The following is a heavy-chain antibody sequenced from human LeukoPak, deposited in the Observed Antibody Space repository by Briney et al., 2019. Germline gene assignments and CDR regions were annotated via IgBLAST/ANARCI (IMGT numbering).Heavy chain of an antibody. V-gene: IGHV3-7*01. CDR3: ARDSGFSGTQRGEY. D-gene: IGHD6-6*01. J-gene: IGHJ4*02. CDR1: GFTFSSYG. Sequence: GGSLRLSCAASGFTFSSYGMHWVRQAPGKGLEWVANIKEDGSDKNYVDSMKGRFTISRDNAKNSLYLQMNSLRAEDTAVYYCARDSGFSGTQRGEYWGQGTLVTVSS. CDR2: IKEDGSDK.